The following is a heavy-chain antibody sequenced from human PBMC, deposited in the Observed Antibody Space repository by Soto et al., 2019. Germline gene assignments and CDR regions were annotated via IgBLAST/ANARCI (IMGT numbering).Heavy chain of an antibody. J-gene: IGHJ5*02. CDR1: GDSISSNNNY. Sequence: QVQLQESGPGLVKPSQTLSLTCTVSGDSISSNNNYWSWIRQPPGEGLEWIGFISYSGTTSYSPSPKSRXXIXLXXSKNQFSLSLSSVTAADTAVYYCARGRGYSYGLDPWGQGTLVTVSS. CDR3: ARGRGYSYGLDP. CDR2: ISYSGTT. V-gene: IGHV4-30-4*01. D-gene: IGHD5-18*01.